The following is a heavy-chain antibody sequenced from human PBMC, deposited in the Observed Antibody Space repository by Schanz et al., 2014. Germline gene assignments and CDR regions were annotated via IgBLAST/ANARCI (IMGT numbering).Heavy chain of an antibody. Sequence: QVQLVQSGAEVKKPGSSVKVSCTASGGTFSSYTISWIRQAPGQGLEWMGRIIPVLAIADYAQKFQGRVTVTADKSTGTASMGLSGLRYEATAVYYCARSTAQGDRYVDNIWACYYGMDVWGQGTTVTVSS. CDR2: IIPVLAIA. CDR3: ARSTAQGDRYVDNIWACYYGMDV. D-gene: IGHD3-9*01. J-gene: IGHJ6*02. CDR1: GGTFSSYT. V-gene: IGHV1-69*02.